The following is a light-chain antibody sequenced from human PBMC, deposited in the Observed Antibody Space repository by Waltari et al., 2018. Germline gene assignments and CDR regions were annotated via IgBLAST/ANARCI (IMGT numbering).Light chain of an antibody. J-gene: IGKJ5*01. CDR2: GAS. Sequence: EVAFSQSPGTLYWSPGERDTLSCRVSQSVSRSYLAWYQQKPGQAPRLVIHGASSRAAAIPDRFSGSGSGTDFTLTISRLEPEDFAVYFCQQYPYTPITFGQGTRLEIK. CDR1: QSVSRSY. V-gene: IGKV3-20*01. CDR3: QQYPYTPIT.